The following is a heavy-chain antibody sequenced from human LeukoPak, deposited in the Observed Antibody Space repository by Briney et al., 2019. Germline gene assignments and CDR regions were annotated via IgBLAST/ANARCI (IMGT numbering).Heavy chain of an antibody. V-gene: IGHV1-18*01. Sequence: ASVKVSCKASGYSITTYGISWVRRAPGQGLEWMGWIGVNNGDANHAQTFQGRVTMTTDTSTNTAYMELRSLTFDDTAVCYCARDTGYSSSWREAFDIWGQGTMVTVSS. J-gene: IGHJ3*02. D-gene: IGHD6-13*01. CDR2: IGVNNGDA. CDR3: ARDTGYSSSWREAFDI. CDR1: GYSITTYG.